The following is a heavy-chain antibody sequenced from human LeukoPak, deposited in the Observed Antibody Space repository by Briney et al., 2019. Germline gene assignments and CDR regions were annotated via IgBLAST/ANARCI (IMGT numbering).Heavy chain of an antibody. CDR1: GFTFSSYA. V-gene: IGHV3-23*01. J-gene: IGHJ3*02. CDR3: AKSPMVRGVIDAFDI. Sequence: GGSLRLSCAASGFTFSSYAMNWVRQAPGKGLEWVSAISSSGGSTYYADSVKGRFTISRDNSKNTLYLQMNSLRAEDTAVYYCAKSPMVRGVIDAFDIWGQGTMVTVSS. CDR2: ISSSGGST. D-gene: IGHD3-10*01.